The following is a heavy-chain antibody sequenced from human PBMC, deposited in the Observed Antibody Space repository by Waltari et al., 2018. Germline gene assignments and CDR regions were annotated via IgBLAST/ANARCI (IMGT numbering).Heavy chain of an antibody. CDR3: AKERVAGPLIRFYL. D-gene: IGHD6-19*01. V-gene: IGHV3-11*01. J-gene: IGHJ2*01. Sequence: QVQLVESGGGLVNPGGSLRLSCAASGFSVSDYYMTWIRQAPGKGLYWIAYISSRDNIIYHADSVKGRFTISRDNSKNTLDLQMNSLRAEDTAVYYCAKERVAGPLIRFYLWGRGTLVTVSS. CDR1: GFSVSDYY. CDR2: ISSRDNII.